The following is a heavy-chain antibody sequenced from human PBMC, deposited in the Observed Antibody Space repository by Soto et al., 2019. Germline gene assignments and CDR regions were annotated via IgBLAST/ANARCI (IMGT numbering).Heavy chain of an antibody. D-gene: IGHD1-26*01. CDR3: GRDENGGYAGDFAY. CDR2: ISTTSNYI. J-gene: IGHJ4*02. V-gene: IGHV3-21*01. Sequence: EVQLVESGGGLVKPGGSLRLSCAASGFSFNTYSMNWVRQAPGKGLEWVSSISTTSNYIYYADSLKGRFTISRDNAKNYLYRQRNGLGAEDAAVYYWGRDENGGYAGDFAYGGQETLVTFSS. CDR1: GFSFNTYS.